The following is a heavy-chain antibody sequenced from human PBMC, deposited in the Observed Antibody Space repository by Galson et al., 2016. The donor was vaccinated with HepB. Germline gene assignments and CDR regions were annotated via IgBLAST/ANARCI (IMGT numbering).Heavy chain of an antibody. V-gene: IGHV3-23*01. CDR3: AKGYGYFDS. CDR2: ISGGGGST. D-gene: IGHD4-17*01. J-gene: IGHJ4*02. CDR1: GFTFRTYA. Sequence: SLRLSCAASGFTFRTYAMSWVRQAPGKGLECVSSISGGGGSTYYADSVKGRFTISRDNSKNTLSLQMNSLRAEDTAVYYCAKGYGYFDSWGQGTLVTVSS.